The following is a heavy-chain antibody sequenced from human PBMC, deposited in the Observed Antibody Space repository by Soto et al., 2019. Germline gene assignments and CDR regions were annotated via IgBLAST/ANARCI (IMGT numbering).Heavy chain of an antibody. D-gene: IGHD4-17*01. CDR1: GGSIGDLGYS. CDR2: IYHSGST. V-gene: IGHV4-30-2*01. Sequence: SETLPLSCAVSGGSIGDLGYSWIITRQPPGKGLEWIGYIYHSGSTYYNPSLKSRVTISVDRSKNQFSLKLSSVTAADTAVYYCARAMTTVTTLDYWGQGTLVTVSS. CDR3: ARAMTTVTTLDY. J-gene: IGHJ4*02.